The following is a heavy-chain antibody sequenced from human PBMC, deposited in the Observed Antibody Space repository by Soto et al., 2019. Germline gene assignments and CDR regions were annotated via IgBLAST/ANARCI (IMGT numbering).Heavy chain of an antibody. CDR2: ISSSSSFI. D-gene: IGHD4-17*01. CDR1: GFTFSHHS. J-gene: IGHJ4*02. CDR3: ARPTMVTASYFDF. Sequence: PGGSLRLSCAASGFTFSHHSMNWVRQAPGEGLEWVSSISSSSSFILYADSVKGRFTISRDNAKNSLYLQMNSLRVDDTAVYYCARPTMVTASYFDFWGQGIMVTVSS. V-gene: IGHV3-21*01.